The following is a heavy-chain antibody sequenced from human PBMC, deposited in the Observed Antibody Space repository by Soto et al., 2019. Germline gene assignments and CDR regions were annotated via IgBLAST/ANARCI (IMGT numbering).Heavy chain of an antibody. V-gene: IGHV3-7*01. CDR3: ARDKSEWTVTYYYYYYMDV. CDR1: GFTFSSYW. Sequence: PGGSLRLSCAASGFTFSSYWMSWVRQAPGKGLEWVANIKQDGSEKYYVDSVKGRFTISRDNAKNSLYLQMNSLRAEDTAVYYCARDKSEWTVTYYYYYYMDVWGKGTAVTVSS. D-gene: IGHD4-4*01. CDR2: IKQDGSEK. J-gene: IGHJ6*03.